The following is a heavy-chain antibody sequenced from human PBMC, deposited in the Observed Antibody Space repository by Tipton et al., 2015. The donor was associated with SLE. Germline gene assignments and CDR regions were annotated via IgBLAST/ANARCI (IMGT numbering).Heavy chain of an antibody. V-gene: IGHV4-39*06. CDR3: ARLREGYNYSYGMDV. CDR1: GGSISXNANY. J-gene: IGHJ6*02. Sequence: LRLSCTVSGGSISXNANYWGWIPQPPGKGLGWIGSIYYSGSAYYTPSLNRRVTMSVDTSNNQFALQLTSVTAADTAVYYCARLREGYNYSYGMDVWGQGTTVTVSS. CDR2: IYYSGSA. D-gene: IGHD5-24*01.